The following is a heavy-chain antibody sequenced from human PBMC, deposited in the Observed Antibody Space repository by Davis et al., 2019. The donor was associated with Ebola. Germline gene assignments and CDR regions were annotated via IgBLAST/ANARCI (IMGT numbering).Heavy chain of an antibody. CDR1: GFTFSSYA. Sequence: PSETLSLTCAASGFTFSSYAMSWVRQAPGKGLEWVSSISSSGSTIYYADSVKGRFTISRDNAKNSLYLQMNSLRAEDTAVYYCARSGLRFRELLRLHDYWGQGTLVTVSS. J-gene: IGHJ4*02. D-gene: IGHD3-10*01. CDR2: ISSSGSTI. CDR3: ARSGLRFRELLRLHDY. V-gene: IGHV3-21*04.